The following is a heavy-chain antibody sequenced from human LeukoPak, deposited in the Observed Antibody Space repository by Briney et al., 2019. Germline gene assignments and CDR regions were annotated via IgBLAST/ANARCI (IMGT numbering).Heavy chain of an antibody. D-gene: IGHD3-22*01. V-gene: IGHV4-34*01. CDR2: IYYSGST. J-gene: IGHJ4*02. CDR1: GGSFSGYY. Sequence: PSETLSLTCAVYGGSFSGYYWSWIRQPPGKGPEWIGSIYYSGSTYYNPSLKSRVTISVDTSKNQFSLKLSSVTAADTAVYYCARPKRGYYDSSGMGLFDYWGQGTLVTVSS. CDR3: ARPKRGYYDSSGMGLFDY.